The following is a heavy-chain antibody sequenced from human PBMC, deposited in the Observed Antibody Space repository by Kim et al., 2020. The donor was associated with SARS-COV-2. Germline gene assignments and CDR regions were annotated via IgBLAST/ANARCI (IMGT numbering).Heavy chain of an antibody. CDR2: VKQDGAER. J-gene: IGHJ3*01. Sequence: GGSLRLSCAASGFIFTTYWMTWFRQAPGKGVEWVASVKQDGAERHYLDSVKGRFTIERDNARNSLSLQMNSLRAEDTAVYFCARAKVGATTPDAFDVWG. V-gene: IGHV3-7*05. CDR1: GFIFTTYW. CDR3: ARAKVGATTPDAFDV. D-gene: IGHD1-26*01.